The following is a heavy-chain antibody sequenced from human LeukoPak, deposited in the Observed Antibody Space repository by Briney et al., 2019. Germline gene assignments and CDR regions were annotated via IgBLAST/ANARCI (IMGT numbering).Heavy chain of an antibody. CDR3: ARVCFSAKRRNGDSPRNNWFDP. D-gene: IGHD4-17*01. CDR2: INHSGST. Sequence: SETLSLTCAVYGGSFSGYYWSWIRQPSGKGLEWIGEINHSGSTNYNPSLKSRVTISVDTSKNQFSLKLSSVTAADTAVYYCARVCFSAKRRNGDSPRNNWFDPWGQGTLVTVSS. CDR1: GGSFSGYY. J-gene: IGHJ5*02. V-gene: IGHV4-34*01.